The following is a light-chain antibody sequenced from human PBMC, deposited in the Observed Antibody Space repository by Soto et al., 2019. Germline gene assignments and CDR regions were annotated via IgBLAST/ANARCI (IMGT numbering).Light chain of an antibody. J-gene: IGKJ1*01. Sequence: EIVLTQSPGTLSLSPGERATLSCRASQSVSSSYLAWYQQKPGQAPRLLIYGASSRATGIPDRFSGSGSGRDFPLTISRLEPEVFSVYYCQQYRRASPWRFGXGPKV. CDR2: GAS. CDR3: QQYRRASPWR. CDR1: QSVSSSY. V-gene: IGKV3-20*01.